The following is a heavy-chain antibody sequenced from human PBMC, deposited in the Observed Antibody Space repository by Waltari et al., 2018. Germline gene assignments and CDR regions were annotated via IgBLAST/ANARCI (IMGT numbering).Heavy chain of an antibody. CDR1: GFTFSSYA. J-gene: IGHJ3*01. V-gene: IGHV3-23*03. CDR2: IYSGGSST. Sequence: VQLLESGGGLVQPGGSLRLPCAASGFTFSSYAMSWVRQAPGKGLEWVSVIYSGGSSTYYADSVKGRFTISRDNSKNTLYLQMNSLRAEDTAVYYCAKGGHNYYDTEYWGQGTMVTVSS. D-gene: IGHD3-22*01. CDR3: AKGGHNYYDTEY.